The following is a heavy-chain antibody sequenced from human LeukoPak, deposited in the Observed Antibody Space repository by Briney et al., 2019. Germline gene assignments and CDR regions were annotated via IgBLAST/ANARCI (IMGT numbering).Heavy chain of an antibody. CDR1: GGSISSSSYY. Sequence: SETLSLTCTVSGGSISSSSYYWGWIRQPPGKGLEWIGSIYSGSTTYYNPSLKSRVTISVDTSKNQFSLKQSSVTAADTAVYYCARDYEAWSGYYTKYNWFDPWGQGTLVTVSS. CDR3: ARDYEAWSGYYTKYNWFDP. CDR2: IYSGSTT. V-gene: IGHV4-39*02. D-gene: IGHD3-3*01. J-gene: IGHJ5*02.